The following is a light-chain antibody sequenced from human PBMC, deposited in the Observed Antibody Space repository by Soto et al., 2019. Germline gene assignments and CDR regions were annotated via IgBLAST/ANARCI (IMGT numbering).Light chain of an antibody. CDR2: KAS. CDR1: QGISSW. J-gene: IGKJ1*01. CDR3: QHYNSYSVA. V-gene: IGKV1-5*03. Sequence: DIQMTQSPSSVSASVGDRVTITCRASQGISSWLAWYQQKPGKAPKLLIYKASTLKSGITSRFSGSGSGTAFTLTISSLPPDDFATYYGQHYNSYSVAFGQGTNVELK.